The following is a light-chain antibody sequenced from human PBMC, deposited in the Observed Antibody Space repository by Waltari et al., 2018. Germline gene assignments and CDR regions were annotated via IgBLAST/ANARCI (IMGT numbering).Light chain of an antibody. CDR3: QQNYSSPWT. J-gene: IGKJ1*01. V-gene: IGKV1-39*01. CDR2: SAS. CDR1: QHINRN. Sequence: DIQMTQSPSSLSASVGDRVIITCRARQHINRNLNWYQQKPGKAPKLLIYSASSLQTGVPSRFSGSGSGTDFTLTISSLQPEDFAAYSCQQNYSSPWTFGQGTKVEIK.